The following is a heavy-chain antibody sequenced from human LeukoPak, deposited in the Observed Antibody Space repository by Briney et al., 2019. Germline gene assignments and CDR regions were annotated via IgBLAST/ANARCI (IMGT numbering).Heavy chain of an antibody. V-gene: IGHV3-11*01. Sequence: GGSLRLSCAASGFTFSNAWMSWVRQAPGKGLEWVSYISSSGSTIYYADSVKGRFTISRDNAKNSLYLQMNSLRAEDTAVYYCARERPDTVTDYWGQGTLVTVSS. J-gene: IGHJ4*02. CDR2: ISSSGSTI. D-gene: IGHD4-4*01. CDR1: GFTFSNAW. CDR3: ARERPDTVTDY.